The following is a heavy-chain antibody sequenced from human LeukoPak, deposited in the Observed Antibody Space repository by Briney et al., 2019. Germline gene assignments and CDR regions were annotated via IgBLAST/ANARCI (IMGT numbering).Heavy chain of an antibody. CDR2: IYTSGST. J-gene: IGHJ6*03. V-gene: IGHV4-61*02. CDR3: ARDPGYSSSWYETYYYMDV. CDR1: GGSISSGSYY. D-gene: IGHD6-13*01. Sequence: SQTLSLTCTVSGGSISSGSYYWSWIRQPAGKGLEWIGRIYTSGSTNYNPSLKSRVTMSVDTSKNQFSPKLSSVTAADTAVYYCARDPGYSSSWYETYYYMDVWGKGTTVTVSS.